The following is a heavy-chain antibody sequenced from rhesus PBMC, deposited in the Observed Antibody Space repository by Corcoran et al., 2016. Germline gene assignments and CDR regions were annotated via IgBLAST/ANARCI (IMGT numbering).Heavy chain of an antibody. CDR1: GGSISGYY. CDR3: ARRLATVTLSYFDY. J-gene: IGHJ4*01. CDR2: IDGISAST. V-gene: IGHV4-73*01. Sequence: QVKLQQWGEGLVKPSATLSLTCAVYGGSISGYYWSWIRQPPGKGLEWIWNIDGISASTNYNPSLKNRVTISKDTSKNQFSLKLSSVTAADTAVYYCARRLATVTLSYFDYWGQGVLVTVSS. D-gene: IGHD5-36*02.